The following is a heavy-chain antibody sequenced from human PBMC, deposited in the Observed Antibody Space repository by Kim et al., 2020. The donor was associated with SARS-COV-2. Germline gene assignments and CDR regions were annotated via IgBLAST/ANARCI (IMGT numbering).Heavy chain of an antibody. CDR2: IYSGGST. CDR3: AGDENYYYYGMDV. J-gene: IGHJ6*02. CDR1: GFTVSSNY. D-gene: IGHD3-10*01. V-gene: IGHV3-66*02. Sequence: GGSLRLSCAASGFTVSSNYMSWVRQAPGKGLEWVSVIYSGGSTYYADSVKGRFTISRDNSKNTLYLQMNSLRAEDTAVYYCAGDENYYYYGMDVWGQGTTVTVSS.